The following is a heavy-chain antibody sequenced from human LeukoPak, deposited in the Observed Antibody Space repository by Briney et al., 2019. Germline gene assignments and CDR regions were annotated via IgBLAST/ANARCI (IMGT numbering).Heavy chain of an antibody. CDR1: GFTFSSYW. CDR3: AKDDYGDY. Sequence: GGSLRLSCAASGFTFSSYWMHWVRQAPGEGLEWVAVISYDGSNKYYADSVKGRFTISRDNSKNTLYLQMNSLRAEDTAVYYCAKDDYGDYWGQGTLVTVSS. J-gene: IGHJ4*02. CDR2: ISYDGSNK. V-gene: IGHV3-30*18.